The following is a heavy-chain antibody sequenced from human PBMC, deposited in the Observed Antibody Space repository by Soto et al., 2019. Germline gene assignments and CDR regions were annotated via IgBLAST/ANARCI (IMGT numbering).Heavy chain of an antibody. CDR3: ARDDYGDLNYYGMDV. CDR2: INSDGSST. D-gene: IGHD4-17*01. V-gene: IGHV3-74*01. J-gene: IGHJ6*02. Sequence: SGGSLRLSCAASGFTFSSYWMHWVRQAPGKGLVWVSRINSDGSSTSYADSVKGRFTISRDNAKNTLYLQMNSLRAEDTAVYYCARDDYGDLNYYGMDVWGQGTTVTVSS. CDR1: GFTFSSYW.